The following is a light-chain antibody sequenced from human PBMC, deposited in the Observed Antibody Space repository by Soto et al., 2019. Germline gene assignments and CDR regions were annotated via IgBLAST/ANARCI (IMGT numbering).Light chain of an antibody. CDR1: QSVSSSY. CDR3: QQYGSSPPGT. J-gene: IGKJ1*01. Sequence: IVLTQSPGTLSLSRRERATPPCRASQSVSSSYLAWYQQKPGQAPRLLIYCASRRATGIPDRISGSRAGTDVSLTISRLEPEDFAVYYCQQYGSSPPGTFGQGTKVDI. CDR2: CAS. V-gene: IGKV3-20*01.